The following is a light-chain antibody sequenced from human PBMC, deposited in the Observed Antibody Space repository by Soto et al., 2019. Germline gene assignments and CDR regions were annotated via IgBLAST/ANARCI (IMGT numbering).Light chain of an antibody. Sequence: EIVLTQSPGTLSLSPGERATLSCRASQSVSNNYLAWYQKQPGQAPSLLIYGASNRATGIPDRFSGSGSGTDFTLTISRLEPEDFAVYYCQQYGSSGTFGQGTKVDIK. CDR3: QQYGSSGT. CDR1: QSVSNNY. CDR2: GAS. V-gene: IGKV3-20*01. J-gene: IGKJ1*01.